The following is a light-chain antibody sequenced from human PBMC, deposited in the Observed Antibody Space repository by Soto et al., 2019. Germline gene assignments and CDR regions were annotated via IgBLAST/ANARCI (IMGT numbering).Light chain of an antibody. Sequence: EIQMTQSPSTPSRSVGHRGIITCXASQTISSWLAWYQQKPGKAPKLLIYKASTLKSGVPSRFSGSGSGTEFTLTISSLQPDDFATYYCQHYNSYSEAFGQGTKVDIK. CDR3: QHYNSYSEA. J-gene: IGKJ1*01. CDR2: KAS. CDR1: QTISSW. V-gene: IGKV1-5*03.